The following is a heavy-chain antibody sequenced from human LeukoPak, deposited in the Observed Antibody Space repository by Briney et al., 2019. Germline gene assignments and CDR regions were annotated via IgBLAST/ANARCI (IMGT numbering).Heavy chain of an antibody. Sequence: ASVKVSCKASGGTFSSYAISWVRQAPGQGLEWMGWIIPIFGTANYAQKFQGRVTITTDESTSTAYMELSSLRSEDTAVYYCARAGLEMATITSFDYWGQGTLVTVSS. CDR2: IIPIFGTA. V-gene: IGHV1-69*05. J-gene: IGHJ4*02. CDR1: GGTFSSYA. CDR3: ARAGLEMATITSFDY. D-gene: IGHD5-24*01.